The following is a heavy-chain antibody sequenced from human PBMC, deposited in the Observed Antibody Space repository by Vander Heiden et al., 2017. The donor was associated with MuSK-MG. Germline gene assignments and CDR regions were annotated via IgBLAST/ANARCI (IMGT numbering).Heavy chain of an antibody. V-gene: IGHV4-31*03. D-gene: IGHD2-21*02. CDR1: GASISSGGYY. CDR3: ARVVTAIKNFDY. CDR2: IYYSGST. Sequence: QVQLQESGPGLVKPSQTLSLTCTVSGASISSGGYYWSWLRQHPGKGLEWIGYIYYSGSTYNNPSLKSRVTISVDTSKNQFSLKLSSVTAADTAVYYCARVVTAIKNFDYWGQGTLVTVSS. J-gene: IGHJ4*02.